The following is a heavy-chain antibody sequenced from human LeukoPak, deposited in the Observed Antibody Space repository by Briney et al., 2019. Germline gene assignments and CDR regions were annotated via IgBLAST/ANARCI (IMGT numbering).Heavy chain of an antibody. Sequence: SETLPLTCTVSGGSISSSSYYWGWLRQPPGKGLEWIGSIYYSGSTYYNPSLKSRVTISVDTSKNQFSLKLSSVTAADTAVYYCARGLAYYYDSSGYYPNNWFDPWGQGTLVTVSS. J-gene: IGHJ5*02. CDR3: ARGLAYYYDSSGYYPNNWFDP. CDR2: IYYSGST. D-gene: IGHD3-22*01. V-gene: IGHV4-39*07. CDR1: GGSISSSSYY.